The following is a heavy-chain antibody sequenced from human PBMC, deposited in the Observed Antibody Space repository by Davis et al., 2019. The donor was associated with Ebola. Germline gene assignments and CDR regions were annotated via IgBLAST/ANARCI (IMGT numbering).Heavy chain of an antibody. CDR2: IIPILGIA. Sequence: SVKVSCKASGGTFSSYAISWVRQAPGQGLEWMGGIIPILGIANYAQKFQGRVTITADESTSTAYMELSSLRSEDTAVYYCARGGYYGSGSYYTPERDYWGQGTLVTVSS. D-gene: IGHD3-10*01. J-gene: IGHJ4*02. CDR1: GGTFSSYA. CDR3: ARGGYYGSGSYYTPERDY. V-gene: IGHV1-69*10.